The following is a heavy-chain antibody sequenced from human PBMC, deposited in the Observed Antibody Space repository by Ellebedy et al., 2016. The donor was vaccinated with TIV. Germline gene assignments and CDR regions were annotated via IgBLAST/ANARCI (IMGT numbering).Heavy chain of an antibody. Sequence: ASVKVSCKASGYIFTSYGISWVRQAPGQGLEWMGWISAYNGNTNYAQKLQGRVTMTTDTSTRTAYMELRSLRSEDTAVYYCARGDLSFESKFSITIFGVVNYWGQGTLVTVSS. J-gene: IGHJ4*02. D-gene: IGHD3-3*01. CDR1: GYIFTSYG. V-gene: IGHV1-18*01. CDR3: ARGDLSFESKFSITIFGVVNY. CDR2: ISAYNGNT.